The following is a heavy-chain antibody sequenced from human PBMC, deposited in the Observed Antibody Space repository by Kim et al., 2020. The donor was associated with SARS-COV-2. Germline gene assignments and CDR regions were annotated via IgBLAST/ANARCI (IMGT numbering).Heavy chain of an antibody. Sequence: ASVKVSCKASGYTFTSYGISWVRQAPGQGLEWMGWISAYNGNTNYAQKLQGRVTMTTDTSTSTTYMELRSLRSDDTAVYYCARVNDILTGYYSFDYWGQGTLVTVSS. CDR2: ISAYNGNT. D-gene: IGHD3-9*01. CDR1: GYTFTSYG. CDR3: ARVNDILTGYYSFDY. V-gene: IGHV1-18*01. J-gene: IGHJ4*02.